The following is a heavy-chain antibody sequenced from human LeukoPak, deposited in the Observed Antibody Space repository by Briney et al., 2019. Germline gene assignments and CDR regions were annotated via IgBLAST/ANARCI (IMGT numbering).Heavy chain of an antibody. CDR3: ARYSSSPSRAFDI. V-gene: IGHV3-30*03. CDR2: ISYDGSNK. D-gene: IGHD6-6*01. CDR1: GFTFSSYW. Sequence: GGSLRLSCAASGFTFSSYWMSWVRQAPGKGLEWVAVISYDGSNKYYADSVKGRFTISRDNAKNSLYLQMNSLRAEDTAVYYCARYSSSPSRAFDIWGQGTMVTVSS. J-gene: IGHJ3*02.